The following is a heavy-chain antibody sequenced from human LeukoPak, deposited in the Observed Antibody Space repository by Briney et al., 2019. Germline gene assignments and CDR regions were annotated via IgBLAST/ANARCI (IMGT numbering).Heavy chain of an antibody. J-gene: IGHJ4*02. CDR2: INSDGSST. Sequence: PGGTLRLSCAASGFTFSSYWMHWVRQAPGKGLVWVSRINSDGSSTSYADSVKGRFTISRDNAKNTLYLQMNSLRAEDTAVYYCARGEGYSGYDSLGYWGQGTLVTVSS. V-gene: IGHV3-74*01. CDR1: GFTFSSYW. D-gene: IGHD5-12*01. CDR3: ARGEGYSGYDSLGY.